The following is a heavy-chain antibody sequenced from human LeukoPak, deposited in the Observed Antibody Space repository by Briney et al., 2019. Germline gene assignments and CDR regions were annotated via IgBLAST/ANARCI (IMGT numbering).Heavy chain of an antibody. CDR3: AKERMTMVALDC. CDR2: INSDGSYT. CDR1: GFTFSRYW. J-gene: IGHJ4*02. D-gene: IGHD4/OR15-4a*01. V-gene: IGHV3-74*01. Sequence: SGGSLRLSCAASGFTFSRYWMHRVRQAPGKGLVWVSRINSDGSYTSYADFVKGRFTISRDNAKNTVYLQMSSLRAEDTAVYYCAKERMTMVALDCWGQGSPVIVSS.